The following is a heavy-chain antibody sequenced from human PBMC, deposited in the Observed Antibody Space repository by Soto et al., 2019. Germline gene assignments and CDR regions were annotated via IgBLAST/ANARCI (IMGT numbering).Heavy chain of an antibody. Sequence: EVQLLESGGGLVQPGGSLRLSCAASGFTFSSYAMSWVRQAPGKGLEWVSVISGSGGSTYYANSVKGRFTISRDNSKNTLYLQMNSLRPEDTAVYYCAKRSSGWYFDLWGRGTLVTVSS. V-gene: IGHV3-23*01. CDR3: AKRSSGWYFDL. CDR1: GFTFSSYA. D-gene: IGHD6-19*01. J-gene: IGHJ2*01. CDR2: ISGSGGST.